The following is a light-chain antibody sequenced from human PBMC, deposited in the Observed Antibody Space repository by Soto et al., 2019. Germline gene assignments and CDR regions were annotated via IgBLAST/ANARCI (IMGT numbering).Light chain of an antibody. V-gene: IGKV1-5*01. CDR1: QSIRNW. Sequence: DIQMTQSPSTLSASVGDRVTITCRASQSIRNWLAWYQQQPGKVPKLLIFDASTLQSGVPSRFSGSGSGTDFTLTISSLQPDDFATYYCQEHHSHTWTFGQGTKVEL. CDR3: QEHHSHTWT. J-gene: IGKJ1*01. CDR2: DAS.